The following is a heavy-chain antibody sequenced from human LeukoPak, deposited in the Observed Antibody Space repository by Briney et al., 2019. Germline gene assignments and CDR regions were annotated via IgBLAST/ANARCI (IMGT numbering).Heavy chain of an antibody. CDR1: GGSISSYY. J-gene: IGHJ4*02. D-gene: IGHD5-24*01. Sequence: PSETQSLTCTVSGGSISSYYWSWIRQPPGKGLEWIGYIYYSGSTNYNPSLKSRVTISVDTSKNQFSLKLSSVTAADTAVYYCARAGGEMALDYWGQGTLVTVSS. V-gene: IGHV4-59*01. CDR3: ARAGGEMALDY. CDR2: IYYSGST.